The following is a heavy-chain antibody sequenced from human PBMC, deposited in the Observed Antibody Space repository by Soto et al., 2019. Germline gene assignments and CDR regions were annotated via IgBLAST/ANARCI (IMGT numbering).Heavy chain of an antibody. J-gene: IGHJ4*02. CDR3: AYSGGYDIFDY. Sequence: QITLKESGPTLVKPTQTLTLTCTFSGFSLSTSGVGVAWIRQPPGKALEWLGIVYWNDAKRYESSLNSRLTITKDTSKNQVVLAMTNLDPVDTATYHCAYSGGYDIFDYWGQGTLVTVSS. V-gene: IGHV2-5*01. D-gene: IGHD5-12*01. CDR1: GFSLSTSGVG. CDR2: VYWNDAK.